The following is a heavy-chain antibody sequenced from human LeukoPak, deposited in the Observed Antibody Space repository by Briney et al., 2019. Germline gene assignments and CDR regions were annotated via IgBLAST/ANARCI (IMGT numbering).Heavy chain of an antibody. CDR1: GFTFSSYG. D-gene: IGHD4-17*01. J-gene: IGHJ3*01. V-gene: IGHV3-33*06. Sequence: PGGSLRLSCAASGFTFSSYGMHWVRQAPGKGLEWVAVIWYDGSNKYYADSVKGRFTISRDNSKDTLYLQMNSLTADDTAIYYCAKDPNGDYIGAFDFGGQGTMVTVSS. CDR3: AKDPNGDYIGAFDF. CDR2: IWYDGSNK.